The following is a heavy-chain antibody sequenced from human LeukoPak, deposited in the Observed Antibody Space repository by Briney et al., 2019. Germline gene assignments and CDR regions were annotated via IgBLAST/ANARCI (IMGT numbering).Heavy chain of an antibody. V-gene: IGHV1-2*02. CDR2: INPNSGGT. D-gene: IGHD1-1*01. CDR3: ARDPTTGTKVFDY. Sequence: VSVKVSCKASGYTFTGYYMHWVRQAPGQGLEWMGWINPNSGGTNYAQKFQGRVTMTRDTSISTAYMELSRLRSDDTAVYYCARDPTTGTKVFDYWGQGTLVTVSS. CDR1: GYTFTGYY. J-gene: IGHJ4*02.